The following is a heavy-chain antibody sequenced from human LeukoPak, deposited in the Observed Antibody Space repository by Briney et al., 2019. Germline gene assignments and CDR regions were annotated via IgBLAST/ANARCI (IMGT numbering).Heavy chain of an antibody. J-gene: IGHJ4*02. CDR1: GGSISSGSYH. CDR3: ARVSEPYSSSSYFDY. V-gene: IGHV4-61*02. CDR2: IYTSGST. Sequence: PSQTLSLTCTVSGGSISSGSYHWSWIRQPAGKGLEWIGRIYTSGSTNYNPSLKSRVTISVDTSKNQFSLKLSSVTAADTAVYYCARVSEPYSSSSYFDYWGQGTLVTVSS. D-gene: IGHD6-6*01.